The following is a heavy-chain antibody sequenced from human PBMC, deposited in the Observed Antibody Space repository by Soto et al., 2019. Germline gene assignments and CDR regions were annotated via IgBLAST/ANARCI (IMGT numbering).Heavy chain of an antibody. CDR3: ARQILWFGELLPPDWFDP. CDR2: IYYSGST. Sequence: SETMSLTCTVSGGSISSSSYYWGWISQPPGKGLEWIGSIYYSGSTYYNPSLKSRVTISVDTSKNQFSLKLSSVTAADTAVYYCARQILWFGELLPPDWFDPWGQGTLVTVSS. V-gene: IGHV4-39*01. J-gene: IGHJ5*02. CDR1: GGSISSSSYY. D-gene: IGHD3-10*01.